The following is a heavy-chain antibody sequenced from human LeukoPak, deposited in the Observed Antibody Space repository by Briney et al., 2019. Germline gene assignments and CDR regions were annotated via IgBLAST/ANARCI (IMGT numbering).Heavy chain of an antibody. J-gene: IGHJ4*02. CDR1: GFTFSSYW. CDR3: ARDKVAVAGTALDY. CDR2: ISYDGSNK. V-gene: IGHV3-30-3*01. Sequence: GGSLRLSCAASGFTFSSYWMNWARQAPGKGLEWVAVISYDGSNKYYANSVKGRFTISRDNSKNTLYLQMNSLRAEDTAVYYCARDKVAVAGTALDYWGQGTLVTVSS. D-gene: IGHD6-19*01.